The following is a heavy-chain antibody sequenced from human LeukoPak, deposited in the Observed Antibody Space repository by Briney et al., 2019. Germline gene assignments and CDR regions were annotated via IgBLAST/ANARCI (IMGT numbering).Heavy chain of an antibody. D-gene: IGHD2-2*01. CDR1: GFTFSPYW. J-gene: IGHJ4*02. CDR2: VNPDGSET. CDR3: GRWGIEAAIDY. Sequence: GRSRRLSCATSGFTFSPYWMNWVRQAPGKGLEWVDNVNPDGSETYYLDSVKGRFTISRDNVKNSLYLLMNSLRAEDMAVYYCGRWGIEAAIDYWGQGTLVTVSS. V-gene: IGHV3-7*02.